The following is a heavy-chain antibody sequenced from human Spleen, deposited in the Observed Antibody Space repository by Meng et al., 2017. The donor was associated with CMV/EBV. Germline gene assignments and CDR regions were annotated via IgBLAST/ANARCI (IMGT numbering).Heavy chain of an antibody. CDR1: FTVSNIF. J-gene: IGHJ4*02. CDR2: IYTGGST. CDR3: ARGGGTGYCSGGRCYLFDY. D-gene: IGHD2-15*01. Sequence: FTVSNIFMSWVRQAPGKGLEWVSVIYTGGSTYYADSVKGRFTISRDNSKNTLYLQMNSLRAEDTAVYYCARGGGTGYCSGGRCYLFDYWGQGTLVTVSS. V-gene: IGHV3-66*02.